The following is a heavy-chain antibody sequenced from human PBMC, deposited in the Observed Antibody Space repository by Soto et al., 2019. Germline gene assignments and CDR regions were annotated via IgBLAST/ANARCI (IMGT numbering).Heavy chain of an antibody. CDR1: GGSISSSSYY. CDR2: IYYSGST. CDR3: ARYPRVDGSSSS. J-gene: IGHJ5*02. Sequence: SETLSLTCTVSGGSISSSSYYWGWIRQPPGKGLEWIGSIYYSGSTYYNPSLKSRDTISVDTSKNQFSLKLSSVTAADTAVYYCARYPRVDGSSSSWGQGTLVTVSS. D-gene: IGHD6-6*01. V-gene: IGHV4-39*01.